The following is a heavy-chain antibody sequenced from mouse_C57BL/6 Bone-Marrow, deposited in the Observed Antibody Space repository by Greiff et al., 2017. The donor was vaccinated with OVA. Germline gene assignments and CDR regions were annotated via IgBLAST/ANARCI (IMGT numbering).Heavy chain of an antibody. J-gene: IGHJ1*03. Sequence: QVQLKQPGAELVKPGASVKLSCKASGYTFTSYWMHWVKQRPGQGLEWIGMIHPNSGSTNYNEKFKSKATLTVDKSSSTAYMQLSSLTSEDSAVYYCARDTTVVERYFDVWGTGTTVTVSS. V-gene: IGHV1-64*01. CDR1: GYTFTSYW. D-gene: IGHD1-1*01. CDR2: IHPNSGST. CDR3: ARDTTVVERYFDV.